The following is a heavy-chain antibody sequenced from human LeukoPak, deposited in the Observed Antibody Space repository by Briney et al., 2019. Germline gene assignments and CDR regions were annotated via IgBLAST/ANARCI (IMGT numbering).Heavy chain of an antibody. CDR1: GGSISSSSYY. J-gene: IGHJ4*02. D-gene: IGHD6-6*01. Sequence: SETLSLTCSVSGGSISSSSYYWGWIRQPPGKGLEWIGSIYYSGSTYYNPSLKSRVTISVDTSKNQFSLKLSSVTAADTAVYYCARGQSSRFIAARRPADYWGQGTLVTVSS. CDR2: IYYSGST. V-gene: IGHV4-39*01. CDR3: ARGQSSRFIAARRPADY.